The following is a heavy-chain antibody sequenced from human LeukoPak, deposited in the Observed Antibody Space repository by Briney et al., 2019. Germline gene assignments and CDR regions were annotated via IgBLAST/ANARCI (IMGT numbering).Heavy chain of an antibody. J-gene: IGHJ4*02. CDR2: IIPIFGTA. D-gene: IGHD6-13*01. Sequence: SVKVSCKASGGTFSSYAISWVRQAPGQGLEWMGRIIPIFGTANYAQKFQGRVTITTDESTSTAYMELSSLRSEDTAVYYCAREEGKQQMEAFDYWGQGTLVTVSS. V-gene: IGHV1-69*05. CDR1: GGTFSSYA. CDR3: AREEGKQQMEAFDY.